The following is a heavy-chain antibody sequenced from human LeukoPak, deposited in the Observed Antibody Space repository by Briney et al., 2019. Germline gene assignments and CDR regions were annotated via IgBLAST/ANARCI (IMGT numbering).Heavy chain of an antibody. D-gene: IGHD1-26*01. V-gene: IGHV3-30*18. CDR1: GFTFSSHG. Sequence: GGSLRLSCAASGFTFSSHGMHWVRQAPGKGLEWVAVISYDGSNKYYADSVKGRFTISRDNSKNTLYLQMNSLRAEDTAVYYCAKETLVGGFDYWGQGTLVTVSS. CDR3: AKETLVGGFDY. J-gene: IGHJ4*02. CDR2: ISYDGSNK.